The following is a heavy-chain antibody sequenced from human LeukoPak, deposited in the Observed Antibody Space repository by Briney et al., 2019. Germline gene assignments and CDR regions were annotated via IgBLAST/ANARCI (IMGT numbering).Heavy chain of an antibody. Sequence: GESLKISCKGSGDSLSGYWISWGRQMPGKGLEWMGRIDPSDSYINYSPSFQGHVTISADKSISTAYLQWSSLKASDTAMYYCARHRAVRHIYFGMDVWGQGTTVTVSS. CDR3: ARHRAVRHIYFGMDV. CDR2: IDPSDSYI. J-gene: IGHJ6*02. CDR1: GDSLSGYW. D-gene: IGHD6-6*01. V-gene: IGHV5-10-1*01.